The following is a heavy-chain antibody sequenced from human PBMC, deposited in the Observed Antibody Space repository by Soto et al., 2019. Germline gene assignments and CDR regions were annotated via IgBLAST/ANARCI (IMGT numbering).Heavy chain of an antibody. V-gene: IGHV4-39*01. CDR3: ASPDELESRFDP. CDR1: GGSISSSSYY. Sequence: SETLSLTCTVSGGSISSSSYYWGWIRQPPGKGLEWIGSIYYSGSTYYNPSLKSRVTISVDTSKNQFSLKPSSVTAADTAVYYCASPDELESRFDPWGQGTLVTVSS. CDR2: IYYSGST. D-gene: IGHD1-1*01. J-gene: IGHJ5*02.